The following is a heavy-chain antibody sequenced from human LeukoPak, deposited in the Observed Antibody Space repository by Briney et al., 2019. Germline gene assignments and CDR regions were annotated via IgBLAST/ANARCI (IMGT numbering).Heavy chain of an antibody. Sequence: PSETLSLTCAVYGGSFSGYYWSWIRQPPGKGLEWIGEINHSGSTNYNPSLKSRVTMSVDTSKNQFSLKLGSVTATDTAVYYCARDRGYSYAFGYWGQGTLVTVSS. D-gene: IGHD5-18*01. CDR1: GGSFSGYY. J-gene: IGHJ4*02. CDR2: INHSGST. V-gene: IGHV4-34*01. CDR3: ARDRGYSYAFGY.